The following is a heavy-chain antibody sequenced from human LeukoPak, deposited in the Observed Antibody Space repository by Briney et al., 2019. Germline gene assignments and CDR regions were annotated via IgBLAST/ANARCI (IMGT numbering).Heavy chain of an antibody. D-gene: IGHD6-13*01. Sequence: GGSLRLSCAASGFTFSSYGLNWVRQAPGKGLEWVSSITSSSNYIYYADSVKGRFTISRDNAKNSLYLQMNSLRAEDTAVYYCARDGVRRAAAGTYWGQGTLVTVSS. CDR3: ARDGVRRAAAGTY. J-gene: IGHJ4*02. CDR2: ITSSSNYI. CDR1: GFTFSSYG. V-gene: IGHV3-21*01.